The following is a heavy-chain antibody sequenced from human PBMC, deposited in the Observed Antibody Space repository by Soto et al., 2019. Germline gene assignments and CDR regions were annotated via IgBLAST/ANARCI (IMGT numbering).Heavy chain of an antibody. CDR1: GFTFSSYV. Sequence: PGGSLRLSCAASGFTFSSYVMSWVLQAPGKGLEWVSVISGGGDSTYYVDSVKGRFTISRDNSKNTLYLQMNSLRAEDTAVYYCAKRESTLRVFDYSGQGMLVTVSS. CDR2: ISGGGDST. V-gene: IGHV3-23*01. J-gene: IGHJ4*02. D-gene: IGHD2-2*01. CDR3: AKRESTLRVFDY.